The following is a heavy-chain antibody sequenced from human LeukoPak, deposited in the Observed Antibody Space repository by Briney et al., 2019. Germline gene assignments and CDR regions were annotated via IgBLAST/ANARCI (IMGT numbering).Heavy chain of an antibody. CDR2: IYYSGST. V-gene: IGHV4-59*01. CDR3: ARGAARPLFDY. CDR1: GGSISSYY. D-gene: IGHD6-6*01. Sequence: PSETLSLTCTVSGGSISSYYWSWIRQPPGKGLEWIGYIYYSGSTNYNPSLKSRVTISVDTSKNQFSLKLSSVTAADMAVYYCARGAARPLFDYWGQGTLVTVSS. J-gene: IGHJ4*02.